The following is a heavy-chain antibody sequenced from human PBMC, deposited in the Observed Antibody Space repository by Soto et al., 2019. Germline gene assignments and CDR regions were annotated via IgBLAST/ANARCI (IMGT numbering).Heavy chain of an antibody. Sequence: EVQLVESGGGLVQPGGSLRLSCAASGFTFGSYSMNWVRQAPGKGLEWVSYISMSSSAIYYADSVKGRFTISRDNANNSLSLQMNSLRAEDTAVYYCARDPPLYDFDLDMDVWGKGTTVTVSS. D-gene: IGHD3-3*01. CDR3: ARDPPLYDFDLDMDV. CDR2: ISMSSSAI. CDR1: GFTFGSYS. V-gene: IGHV3-48*01. J-gene: IGHJ6*03.